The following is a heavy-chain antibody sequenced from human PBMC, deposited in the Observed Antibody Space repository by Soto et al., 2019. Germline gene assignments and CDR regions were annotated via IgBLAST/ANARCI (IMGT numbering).Heavy chain of an antibody. CDR2: IYYAGRT. D-gene: IGHD6-19*01. V-gene: IGHV4-59*01. CDR3: ARDPGYSSSPANWFDP. Sequence: SETLSLTCTVSGGSMRSYYWTWIRQPPGKGLEWIGYIYYAGRTNYNPSLKSRLTISVDTSKNQFSLRLGSVTAADTAVYYCARDPGYSSSPANWFDPWGQGTLVTAPQ. J-gene: IGHJ5*02. CDR1: GGSMRSYY.